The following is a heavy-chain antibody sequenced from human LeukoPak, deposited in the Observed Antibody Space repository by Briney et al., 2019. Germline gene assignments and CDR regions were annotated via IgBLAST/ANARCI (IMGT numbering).Heavy chain of an antibody. Sequence: PSETLSLTCTVSGGSISSSSYYWGWIRQPPGKGLEWIGSIYYSGSTYYNPSLKSRVTIPVDTSKNQFSLKLSSVTAADTAVYYCAGSIAVAGHFDYWGQGTLVTVSS. D-gene: IGHD6-19*01. CDR2: IYYSGST. V-gene: IGHV4-39*01. J-gene: IGHJ4*02. CDR3: AGSIAVAGHFDY. CDR1: GGSISSSSYY.